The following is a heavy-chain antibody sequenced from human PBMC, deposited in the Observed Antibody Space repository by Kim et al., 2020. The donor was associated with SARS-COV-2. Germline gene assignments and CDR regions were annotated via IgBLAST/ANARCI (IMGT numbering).Heavy chain of an antibody. CDR2: ISSSSSYT. CDR1: GFTFSDYY. Sequence: GGSLRLSCAASGFTFSDYYMSWIRQAPGKGLXXVSYISSSSSYTNYADSVKGRXXXSRXXXKNPXXLQXXSLRXXDTACXYCARVGYDXVWXXXRDXXYYYGXDVWXXGTTVXVSX. D-gene: IGHD3-16*02. J-gene: IGHJ6*01. CDR3: ARVGYDXVWXXXRDXXYYYGXDV. V-gene: IGHV3-11*05.